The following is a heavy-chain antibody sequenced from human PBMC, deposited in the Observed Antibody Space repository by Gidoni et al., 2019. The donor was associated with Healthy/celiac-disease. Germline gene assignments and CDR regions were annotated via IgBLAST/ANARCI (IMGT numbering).Heavy chain of an antibody. CDR2: ISRSSRYI. J-gene: IGHJ6*03. D-gene: IGHD2-2*02. CDR3: AREGGYCSSTSCYTEIYYYMDV. Sequence: EVQRVEWGGGLVKPGGSVRHFWAAAGFSGSSYSMNWVRQAPGQGLEWVSSISRSSRYIYYADSVKCRFTISRDNAKNSLYLQMNSLRAEDTAVYYCAREGGYCSSTSCYTEIYYYMDVWGKGTTVTVSS. V-gene: IGHV3-21*01. CDR1: GFSGSSYS.